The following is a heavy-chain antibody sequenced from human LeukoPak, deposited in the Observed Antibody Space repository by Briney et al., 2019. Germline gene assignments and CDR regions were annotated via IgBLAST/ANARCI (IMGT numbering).Heavy chain of an antibody. CDR1: GASINGHY. V-gene: IGHV4-59*08. CDR2: VFSSGST. Sequence: ASETLSLTCTVSGASINGHYWGWIRQPPGKGLEWVGYVFSSGSTSYKPSLRRRATIIIDTSRNQFSLSLHSVIAADTAVYYCARSYGQLLGDPLGLDSWGQGTLVTVSS. CDR3: ARSYGQLLGDPLGLDS. J-gene: IGHJ4*02. D-gene: IGHD3-10*01.